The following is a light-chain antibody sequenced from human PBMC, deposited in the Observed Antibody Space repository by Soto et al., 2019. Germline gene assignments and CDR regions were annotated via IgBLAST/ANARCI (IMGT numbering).Light chain of an antibody. CDR1: QSISNH. CDR2: AAS. CDR3: QQYGSSPWT. J-gene: IGKJ1*01. Sequence: DIQMTQSPSSLSASVEDRVIITCRASQSISNHLNWYQQKPGKAPKLLIFAASSLQSGVPSRFSGSGSGADFILSISRLEPEDFAVYYCQQYGSSPWTFGQGTKVDNK. V-gene: IGKV1-39*01.